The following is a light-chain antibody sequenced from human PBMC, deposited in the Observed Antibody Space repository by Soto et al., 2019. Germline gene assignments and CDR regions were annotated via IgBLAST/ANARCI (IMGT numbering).Light chain of an antibody. CDR2: GAS. CDR1: QSVSSSY. CDR3: QQYLSSPWT. J-gene: IGKJ1*01. V-gene: IGKV3-20*01. Sequence: EIVLTQSPGTLSLSPGERATLSCRTSQSVSSSYLAWYQQKPGQAPRLLIYGASTRATGIPDRFSGSGSGTDFLLTISRLEPGDSAVYYCQQYLSSPWTVGQGTKVELK.